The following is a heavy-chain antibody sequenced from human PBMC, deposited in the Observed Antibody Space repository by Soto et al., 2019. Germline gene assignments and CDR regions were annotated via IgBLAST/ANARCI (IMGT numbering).Heavy chain of an antibody. CDR3: ARHYSAMGV. V-gene: IGHV3-53*02. CDR1: GFTVSSDS. J-gene: IGHJ6*02. CDR2: IYSDNNT. Sequence: EVQLVETGGDLIQPGGSLRLSCAASGFTVSSDSMTWVRQAPGKGLEWISIIYSDNNTDYADSVKGRFSISRDTSKNILYLQMTSLSAEDTAEYYCARHYSAMGVWGQGTTVTFSS.